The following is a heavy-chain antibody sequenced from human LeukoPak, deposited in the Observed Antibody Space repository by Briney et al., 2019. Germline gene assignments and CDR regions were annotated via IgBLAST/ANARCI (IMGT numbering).Heavy chain of an antibody. D-gene: IGHD3-10*01. V-gene: IGHV3-23*01. Sequence: GGSLRLSCATSGFIFSNYAVNWVRQAPGKGLEWVSIISGSGDTTYYADSVKGRFTISRDNSKNTLYLQMNSPRAEDTAVYYCAKDQILWFGELSPFDYWGQGTLVTVSS. J-gene: IGHJ4*02. CDR1: GFIFSNYA. CDR3: AKDQILWFGELSPFDY. CDR2: ISGSGDTT.